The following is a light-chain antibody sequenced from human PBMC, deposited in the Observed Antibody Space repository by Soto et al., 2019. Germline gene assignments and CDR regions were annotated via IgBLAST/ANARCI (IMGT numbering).Light chain of an antibody. CDR1: SSDAGNYNF. Sequence: QSALTQPASVSGSPGQSITISCTGTSSDAGNYNFVSWYQQHPGKAPKVIIYEDSTRPSGVSNRISGSKSGNTASLTISGLQAEDEAAYYCCSYAGSSTSWVFGGGTKLTVL. V-gene: IGLV2-23*01. CDR2: EDS. J-gene: IGLJ3*02. CDR3: CSYAGSSTSWV.